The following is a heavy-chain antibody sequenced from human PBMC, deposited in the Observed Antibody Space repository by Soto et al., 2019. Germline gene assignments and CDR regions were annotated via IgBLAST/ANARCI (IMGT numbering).Heavy chain of an antibody. CDR1: GFTVSGNY. Sequence: GGSLRLSCAASGFTVSGNYMSWVRQAPGKGLEWVSVIYAGGYTYYADSMKGRFTISRDNSKNTLYLQMNSLIVEDTAVYYCTFTRVPPTDNYYYYMDVWGKGTTVTVSS. J-gene: IGHJ6*03. D-gene: IGHD1-26*01. V-gene: IGHV3-66*01. CDR3: TFTRVPPTDNYYYYMDV. CDR2: IYAGGYT.